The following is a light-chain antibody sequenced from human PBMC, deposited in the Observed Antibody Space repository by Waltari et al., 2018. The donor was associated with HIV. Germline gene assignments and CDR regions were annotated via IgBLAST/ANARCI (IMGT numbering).Light chain of an antibody. Sequence: EIVMTQYPATLSVSPGERATLSCRASQSVRSNLAWYQQKPGQAPRLLIYGASTRATGIPARFSGSGSGTEFTLTISSLQSEDFAVYYCQQYNNWPQTFGQGTKVEIK. J-gene: IGKJ1*01. V-gene: IGKV3D-15*01. CDR1: QSVRSN. CDR3: QQYNNWPQT. CDR2: GAS.